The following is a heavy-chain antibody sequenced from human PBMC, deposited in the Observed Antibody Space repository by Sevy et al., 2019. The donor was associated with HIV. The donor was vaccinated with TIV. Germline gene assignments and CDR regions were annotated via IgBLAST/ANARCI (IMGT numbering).Heavy chain of an antibody. D-gene: IGHD5-18*01. J-gene: IGHJ4*02. V-gene: IGHV3-7*01. CDR1: GFTFSSYW. Sequence: GGSLRLSCAASGFTFSSYWMSWVRQAPGKGLEWVATMKEDGCERNYVDSVKGRFTISRDNAKNSLYLQMNSLRAEDTAVYYCVREGVGGYSYSLDCWGQGTLVTVSS. CDR2: MKEDGCER. CDR3: VREGVGGYSYSLDC.